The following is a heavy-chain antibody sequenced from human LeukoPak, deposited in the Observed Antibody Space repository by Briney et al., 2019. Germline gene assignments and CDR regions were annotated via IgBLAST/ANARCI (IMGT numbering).Heavy chain of an antibody. V-gene: IGHV4-34*01. Sequence: SETLSLTCAVYGGSLSGYYWSWIRQPPGKGLEWIGEINHSGSTNYNPSLKSRVTISVDTSKNQFSLKLSSVTAADTAVYYCASPLIVGAKGGFDYWGQGTLVTVSS. J-gene: IGHJ4*02. CDR3: ASPLIVGAKGGFDY. CDR1: GGSLSGYY. D-gene: IGHD1-26*01. CDR2: INHSGST.